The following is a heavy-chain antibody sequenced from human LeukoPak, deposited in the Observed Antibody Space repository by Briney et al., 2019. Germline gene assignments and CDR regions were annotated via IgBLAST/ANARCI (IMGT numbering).Heavy chain of an antibody. J-gene: IGHJ4*02. CDR1: GFTFDDYA. CDR3: AKVGQWLSYYFDY. D-gene: IGHD6-19*01. Sequence: GRSLRLSCAASGFTFDDYAMHWVRHAPGKGLEWASGISWNSGSIGYADSVKGRFTISRDNAKNSLYLQMNSLRAEDTAVYYCAKVGQWLSYYFDYWGQGTLVTVSS. CDR2: ISWNSGSI. V-gene: IGHV3-9*01.